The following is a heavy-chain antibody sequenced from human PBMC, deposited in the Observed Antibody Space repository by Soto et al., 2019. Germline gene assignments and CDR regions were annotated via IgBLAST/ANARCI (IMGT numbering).Heavy chain of an antibody. Sequence: QVQLQESGPGLVKPSQTLSLTCTVSGGSISSGDYYWSWIRQPPGKGLEWIGYIYYGGSTYYNRSLKSRVTISVETTKNQFSLKLSSVTAADTAVYYCARSSTSGAYYFDYWGQGTLVTVSS. CDR3: ARSSTSGAYYFDY. CDR1: GGSISSGDYY. J-gene: IGHJ4*02. V-gene: IGHV4-30-4*01. D-gene: IGHD2-2*01. CDR2: IYYGGST.